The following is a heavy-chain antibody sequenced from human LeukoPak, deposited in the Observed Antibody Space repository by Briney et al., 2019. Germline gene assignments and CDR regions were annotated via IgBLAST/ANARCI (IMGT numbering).Heavy chain of an antibody. CDR1: GFTFSSYA. D-gene: IGHD3-3*01. J-gene: IGHJ4*02. Sequence: GGSLRLSCAASGFTFSSYAMSWVRQAPGKGLEWVSFISPSGDRTSNADSVEGRFTISRDNTRNTLYLQMNSLRDEDTGVYYCAIMHGYYEGSGFWVQWGQGTLVTVSS. CDR2: ISPSGDRT. CDR3: AIMHGYYEGSGFWVQ. V-gene: IGHV3-23*01.